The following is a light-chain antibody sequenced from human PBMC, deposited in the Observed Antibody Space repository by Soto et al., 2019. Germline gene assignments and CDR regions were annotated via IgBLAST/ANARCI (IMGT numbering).Light chain of an antibody. J-gene: IGLJ1*01. CDR2: EVT. Sequence: QSALTQPASVSGSPGQSITISCTATSSDVGAFNYVPWYQQHPGKAPPNLVIYEVTNLPSGVSNRFSGSKSGNTASLTISGLQAEDEADYYCSSYTSSSTYVFGTGTKVTVL. CDR1: SSDVGAFNY. V-gene: IGLV2-14*01. CDR3: SSYTSSSTYV.